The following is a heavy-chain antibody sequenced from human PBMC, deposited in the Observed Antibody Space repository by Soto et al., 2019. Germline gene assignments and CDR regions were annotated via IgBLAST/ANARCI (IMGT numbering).Heavy chain of an antibody. J-gene: IGHJ6*04. CDR3: ARQRGYCSGGSCYSGMDV. Sequence: SETLSLTCAVYGGSFSGYYWSWIRQPPGKGLEWIGEINHSGSTNYNPSLKSRVTISVDTSKNQFSLKLSSVTAADTAVYYCARQRGYCSGGSCYSGMDVWGKGTTVTVSS. D-gene: IGHD2-15*01. V-gene: IGHV4-34*01. CDR1: GGSFSGYY. CDR2: INHSGST.